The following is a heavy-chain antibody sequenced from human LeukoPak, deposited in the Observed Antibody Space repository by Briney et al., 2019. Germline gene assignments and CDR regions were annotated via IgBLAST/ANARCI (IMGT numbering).Heavy chain of an antibody. CDR2: IIPIFGTA. V-gene: IGHV1-69*05. CDR1: GGTFSSYA. CDR3: ASHRGNSSGYSEA. D-gene: IGHD3-22*01. Sequence: SVKVSCKASGGTFSSYAISWVRQAPGQGLEWMGGIIPIFGTANYAQKFQGRVTITTDESTSTAYMELSSLRSEDTAVYYCASHRGNSSGYSEAWGQGTLVTVSS. J-gene: IGHJ5*02.